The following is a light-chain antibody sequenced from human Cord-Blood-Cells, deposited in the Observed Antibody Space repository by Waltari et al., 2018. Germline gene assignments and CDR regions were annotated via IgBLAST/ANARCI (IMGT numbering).Light chain of an antibody. CDR3: QAWDSSTAYV. Sequence: SYELIQQPSVSVSPGQTARITCSGDNLGAKYACWYQQKPGQSLVLVNYLDSKRPPGIPERFSGSNSGNTATLTISGTQAMDEADYYCQAWDSSTAYVFGTGTKVTVL. CDR2: LDS. J-gene: IGLJ1*01. CDR1: NLGAKY. V-gene: IGLV3-1*01.